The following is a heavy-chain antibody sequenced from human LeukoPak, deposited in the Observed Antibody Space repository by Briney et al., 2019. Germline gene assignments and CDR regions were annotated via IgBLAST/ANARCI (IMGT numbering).Heavy chain of an antibody. CDR3: ARDRQQLIAYYFDY. CDR2: IWCDGSNK. CDR1: GFTFSSYG. D-gene: IGHD6-13*01. V-gene: IGHV3-33*01. Sequence: HPGGSLRLSCAASGFTFSSYGMHWVRQAPGKGLEWVAVIWCDGSNKYYADSVKGRFTISRDNSKNTLYLQMNSLRAEDTAVYYCARDRQQLIAYYFDYWGQGTLVTVFS. J-gene: IGHJ4*02.